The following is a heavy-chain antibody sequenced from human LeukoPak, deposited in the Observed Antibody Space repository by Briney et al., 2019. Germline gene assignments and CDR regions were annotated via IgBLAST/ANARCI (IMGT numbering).Heavy chain of an antibody. J-gene: IGHJ4*02. V-gene: IGHV4-59*08. Sequence: SETLSLTCTISGGSSSSYYWSWIRQPPGKGLEWIGYIHYSGSTNYNPSLRSRATISLDTSKNQVSLKLTSVTAADTAVYYCARRASGSYPDYFDYWGQGTLVTVSS. D-gene: IGHD1-26*01. CDR1: GGSSSSYY. CDR2: IHYSGST. CDR3: ARRASGSYPDYFDY.